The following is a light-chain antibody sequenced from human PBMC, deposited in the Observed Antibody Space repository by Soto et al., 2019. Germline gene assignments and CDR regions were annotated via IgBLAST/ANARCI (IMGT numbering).Light chain of an antibody. CDR2: AAS. CDR3: QQRSNWTLT. Sequence: EIVMTQSPATLSVSPGEGATLSCRASQSVSSNLAWYQQKHGQAPRLXIYAASRRETGIPDRFSGSGSGTEFTLTISSLEPEDFAVDYCQQRSNWTLTFGGGTKVDIK. CDR1: QSVSSN. J-gene: IGKJ4*01. V-gene: IGKV3-11*01.